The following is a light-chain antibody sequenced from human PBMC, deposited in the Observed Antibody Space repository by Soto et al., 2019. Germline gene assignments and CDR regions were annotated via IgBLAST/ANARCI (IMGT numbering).Light chain of an antibody. CDR1: QSVSSSQ. CDR3: QHYGNSPLT. J-gene: IGKJ5*01. V-gene: IGKV3-20*01. CDR2: DAS. Sequence: EIVLPQSPGTLSLSPGEGATLSCRAGQSVSSSQLAWYQQKPGQAPRLLVYDASSRATGIPERFSGSVSETDFTLSISRLEPEDFAVYYCQHYGNSPLTFGQGTRLEIK.